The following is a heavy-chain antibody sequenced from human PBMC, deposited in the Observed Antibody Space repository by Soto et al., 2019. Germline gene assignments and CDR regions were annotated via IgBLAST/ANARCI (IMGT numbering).Heavy chain of an antibody. V-gene: IGHV3-30-3*01. J-gene: IGHJ4*02. CDR1: GFTFSSYA. D-gene: IGHD3-22*01. Sequence: QVQVVESGGGVVQPGRSLRLSCAASGFTFSSYAMHWVRQAPGKGLEWVAFIAYDGGEKYYADSVKGRFTISRDNSKNTLYLQMNSLRAEDTAVYYCARDRMGGESYYDRPGFWGQGTLVTVSS. CDR2: IAYDGGEK. CDR3: ARDRMGGESYYDRPGF.